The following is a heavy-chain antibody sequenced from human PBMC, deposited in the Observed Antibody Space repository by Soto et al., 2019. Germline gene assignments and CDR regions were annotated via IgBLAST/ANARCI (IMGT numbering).Heavy chain of an antibody. V-gene: IGHV3-23*01. CDR1: GFTFSSYA. CDR3: AKDPPSYCSGGSCYLDY. Sequence: EVQLLESGGGLVQPGGSLRLSCAASGFTFSSYAMSWVRQAPGKGLEWVSAISGSGGSTYYADSVKGRFTISRDNSKNTLYLQMNSLRAEDTAVYYCAKDPPSYCSGGSCYLDYWGQGTLVTVSS. J-gene: IGHJ4*02. CDR2: ISGSGGST. D-gene: IGHD2-15*01.